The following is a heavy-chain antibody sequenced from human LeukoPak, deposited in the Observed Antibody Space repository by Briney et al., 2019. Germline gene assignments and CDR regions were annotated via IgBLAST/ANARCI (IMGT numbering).Heavy chain of an antibody. CDR2: IIPIFGTA. J-gene: IGHJ4*02. Sequence: SVKVSCKASGGTFSSYAISWVRQAPGQGLEWMGGIIPIFGTANYAQKFQGRVTITTDESTSTAYMELSGLRSEDTAVYYCAGGVWSGYYRIDYWGQGTLVTVSS. V-gene: IGHV1-69*05. CDR3: AGGVWSGYYRIDY. CDR1: GGTFSSYA. D-gene: IGHD3-3*01.